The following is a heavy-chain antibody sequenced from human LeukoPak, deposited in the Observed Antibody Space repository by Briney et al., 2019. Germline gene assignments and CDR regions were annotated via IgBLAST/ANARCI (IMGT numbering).Heavy chain of an antibody. Sequence: GGSLRLSCAASGFTFSSYSMNWVRQAPGKGLEWVSSISSSSGYIYYADSVKGRFTISRDNAKNSLYLQMNSLRAEDTAVYYCARVGAVDAFDIWGQGTMVTVSS. CDR1: GFTFSSYS. V-gene: IGHV3-21*01. CDR3: ARVGAVDAFDI. CDR2: ISSSSGYI. D-gene: IGHD1-26*01. J-gene: IGHJ3*02.